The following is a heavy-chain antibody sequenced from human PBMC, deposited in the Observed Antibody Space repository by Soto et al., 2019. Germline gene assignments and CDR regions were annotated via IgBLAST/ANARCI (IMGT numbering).Heavy chain of an antibody. D-gene: IGHD5-18*01. CDR2: VSGSGSSP. Sequence: EEQLLESGGGLVQPGGSLRLSCAATGFNFGSYAMGWVRQAPGKGLEWVSGVSGSGSSPYYADSVKGRLTISKDKSKNTLDLELNNPRTEDTAVYFRVKRKESGYRGAFDSWGQGTMVTVSS. V-gene: IGHV3-23*01. CDR1: GFNFGSYA. J-gene: IGHJ4*02. CDR3: VKRKESGYRGAFDS.